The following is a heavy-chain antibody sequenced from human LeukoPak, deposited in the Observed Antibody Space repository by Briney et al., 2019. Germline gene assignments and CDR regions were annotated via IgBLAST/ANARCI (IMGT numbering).Heavy chain of an antibody. CDR2: ISGSGGSP. J-gene: IGHJ4*02. CDR3: AKDSLEPHPGFDY. Sequence: GGSLRLSCAASGFTFSSYAMSWVRQAPGKGLEWVSIISGSGGSPYYADSVKGRFTISRDNSKNTLYLQMNSLRAEDTAVYYCAKDSLEPHPGFDYWGQGTLVTVSS. D-gene: IGHD1-14*01. CDR1: GFTFSSYA. V-gene: IGHV3-23*01.